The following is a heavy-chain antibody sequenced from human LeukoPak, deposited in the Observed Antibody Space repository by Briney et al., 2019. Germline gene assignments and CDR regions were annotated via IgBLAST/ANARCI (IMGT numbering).Heavy chain of an antibody. CDR3: ARTIFGVVTQVY. Sequence: SVKVSCKASGGTFSSYTISWVRQAPGQGLEWMGRIIPILGIANYAQKFQGRATITADKSTSTAYMELSSLRSEDTAVYYCARTIFGVVTQVYWGQGTLVTVSS. CDR2: IIPILGIA. V-gene: IGHV1-69*02. CDR1: GGTFSSYT. J-gene: IGHJ4*02. D-gene: IGHD3-3*01.